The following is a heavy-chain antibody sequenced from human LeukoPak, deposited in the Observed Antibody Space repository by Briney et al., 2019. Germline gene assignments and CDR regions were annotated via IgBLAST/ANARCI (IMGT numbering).Heavy chain of an antibody. CDR2: IRYDGSDT. CDR3: ARVRRSVRGPSTLYYYYGMDV. D-gene: IGHD3-10*01. J-gene: IGHJ6*02. CDR1: GFTFSDYY. V-gene: IGHV3-30*02. Sequence: GGSLRLSCAASGFTFSDYYMSWIRQAPGKGLEWVTFIRYDGSDTYYADSVKGRFTISRDNSKNTLYLQMNSLRAEDTAVYYCARVRRSVRGPSTLYYYYGMDVWGQGTTVTVSS.